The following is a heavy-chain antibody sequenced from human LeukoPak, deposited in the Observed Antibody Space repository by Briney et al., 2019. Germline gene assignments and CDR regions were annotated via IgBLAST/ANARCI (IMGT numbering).Heavy chain of an antibody. Sequence: SETLSLTCTVSGGSLSSYYWSWIGQPAGKGLEWIGRIYSSGSTNYNPSLKSRVTMSVDTSKNQFSLKVTSVTAADTAVYYCARGFFGRSSPNWFDPWGQGTLVTVSS. CDR1: GGSLSSYY. D-gene: IGHD6-6*01. CDR3: ARGFFGRSSPNWFDP. V-gene: IGHV4-4*07. CDR2: IYSSGST. J-gene: IGHJ5*02.